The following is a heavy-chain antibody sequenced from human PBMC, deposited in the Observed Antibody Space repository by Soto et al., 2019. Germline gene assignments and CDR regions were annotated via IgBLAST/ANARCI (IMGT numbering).Heavy chain of an antibody. CDR3: ARNTGHNSLDI. J-gene: IGHJ3*02. V-gene: IGHV6-1*01. CDR2: TYYRTQCNN. Sequence: SQTLSLPCAISGDSVSSINSAWNLIRQSPSRGLEWLGRTYYRTQCNNDYALSVKSRITINPDTSKNQFSLRLNSVTPEDTAVYYCARNTGHNSLDIWGQGTMVTVSS. CDR1: GDSVSSINSA.